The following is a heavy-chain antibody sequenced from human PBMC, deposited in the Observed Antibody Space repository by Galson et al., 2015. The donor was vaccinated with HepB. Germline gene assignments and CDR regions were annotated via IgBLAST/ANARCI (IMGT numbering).Heavy chain of an antibody. V-gene: IGHV3-23*01. D-gene: IGHD6-13*01. CDR2: ISGSGGST. J-gene: IGHJ6*03. CDR1: GFTFSSYA. CDR3: ASQGNYYYYYYMDV. Sequence: SLRLSCAASGFTFSSYAMSWVRQAPGKGLEWVSAISGSGGSTYYADSVKGRFTISRDNSKNTLYLQMNSLRAEDTAVYYCASQGNYYYYYYMDVWGRGTTVTVSS.